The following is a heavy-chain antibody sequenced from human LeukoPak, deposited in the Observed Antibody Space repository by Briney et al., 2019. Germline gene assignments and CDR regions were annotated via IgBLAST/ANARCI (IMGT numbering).Heavy chain of an antibody. CDR3: AREEVGCSSTSCSTNWFDP. D-gene: IGHD2-2*02. Sequence: SETLSLTCTVSGGSISTNLYYWVWIRQPPGKGLEWIATIYYSGSTYYNPSLKSRVTISVDTSKNQFSLKLSSVTAADTAVYYCAREEVGCSSTSCSTNWFDPWGQGTLVTVSS. J-gene: IGHJ5*02. CDR2: IYYSGST. V-gene: IGHV4-39*07. CDR1: GGSISTNLYY.